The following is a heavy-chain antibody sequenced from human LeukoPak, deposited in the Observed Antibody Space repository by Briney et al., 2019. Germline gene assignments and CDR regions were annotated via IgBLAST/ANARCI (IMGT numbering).Heavy chain of an antibody. CDR2: IYTSGST. Sequence: SETLSLTCTVSGGSISSYYWSWIRQPPGKELEWIGYIYTSGSTNYNPSLKSRVTVSVDTSKNQFSLKLSPVTAADTAVYYCARSMRTVDHVLTLDYWGQGTLVTVSS. D-gene: IGHD3-9*01. J-gene: IGHJ4*02. CDR1: GGSISSYY. CDR3: ARSMRTVDHVLTLDY. V-gene: IGHV4-4*09.